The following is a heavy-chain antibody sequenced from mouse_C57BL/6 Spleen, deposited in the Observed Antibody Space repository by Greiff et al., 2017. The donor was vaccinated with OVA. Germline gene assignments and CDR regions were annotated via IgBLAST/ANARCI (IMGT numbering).Heavy chain of an antibody. D-gene: IGHD1-1*01. CDR2: INPYNGGT. CDR1: GYTFTDYY. J-gene: IGHJ4*01. Sequence: EVQLQQSGPVLVKPGASVKMSCKASGYTFTDYYMNWVKQSHGKSLEWIGVINPYNGGTSYNQKFKGKATLTVDKSSSTAYMELNSLTSEDSAVDYCARYADYGSSGAMDYWGQGTSVTVSA. V-gene: IGHV1-19*01. CDR3: ARYADYGSSGAMDY.